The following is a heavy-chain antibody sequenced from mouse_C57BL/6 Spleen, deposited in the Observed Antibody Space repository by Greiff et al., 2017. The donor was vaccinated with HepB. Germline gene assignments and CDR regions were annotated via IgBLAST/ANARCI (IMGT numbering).Heavy chain of an antibody. J-gene: IGHJ3*01. D-gene: IGHD1-1*01. CDR2: IYPGNSDT. Sequence: EVQLQQSGTVLARPGASVKMSCKTSGYTFTSYWMHWVKQRPGQGLEWIGAIYPGNSDTSYNQKFKGKAKLTAVTSASTAYMELSSLTNEDSAVYYCTVGSSYVTWFAYWGQGTLVTVSA. CDR1: GYTFTSYW. V-gene: IGHV1-5*01. CDR3: TVGSSYVTWFAY.